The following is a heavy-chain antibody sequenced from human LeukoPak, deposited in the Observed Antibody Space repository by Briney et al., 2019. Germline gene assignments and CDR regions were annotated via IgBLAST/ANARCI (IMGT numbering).Heavy chain of an antibody. CDR3: VREYYYYGMDV. CDR1: GFPFSSYD. Sequence: GGSLRLSCAASGFPFSSYDMHWVRQATGKGLEWVSAIGTAGDTYYPGSVKGRFTISRENAKNSLYLQMNSLRAGDTAVYYCVREYYYYGMDVWGQGTTVTVSS. D-gene: IGHD3-10*01. V-gene: IGHV3-13*01. J-gene: IGHJ6*02. CDR2: IGTAGDT.